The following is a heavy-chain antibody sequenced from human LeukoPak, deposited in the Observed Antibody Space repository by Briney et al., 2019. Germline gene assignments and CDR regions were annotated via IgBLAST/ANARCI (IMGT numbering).Heavy chain of an antibody. J-gene: IGHJ4*02. D-gene: IGHD2-2*01. Sequence: AASVKVSCKASGYTFTGYYMHWVRQAPGQGLEWMGWINPNSGGTNYAQEFQGRVTMTRDTSISTAYMELSRLRSDDTAVYYCARGRRDIVVVPAALYYFDYWGQGTLVTVSS. CDR2: INPNSGGT. CDR3: ARGRRDIVVVPAALYYFDY. CDR1: GYTFTGYY. V-gene: IGHV1-2*02.